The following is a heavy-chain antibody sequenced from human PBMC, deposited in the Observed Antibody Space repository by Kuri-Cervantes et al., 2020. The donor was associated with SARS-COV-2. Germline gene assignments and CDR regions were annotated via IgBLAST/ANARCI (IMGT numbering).Heavy chain of an antibody. CDR3: ARASVRGIIITYHSYGMDV. V-gene: IGHV1-2*04. J-gene: IGHJ6*02. D-gene: IGHD3-10*01. CDR1: GYTFTDYY. CDR2: INPNSGGT. Sequence: ASVKVSCKASGYTFTDYYMHGVRQAPGQGLEWMGWINPNSGGTNYAQKFQGWVTMTRDTSISTAYMELSRLRSDDTAVYYCARASVRGIIITYHSYGMDVWGQGTTVTVSS.